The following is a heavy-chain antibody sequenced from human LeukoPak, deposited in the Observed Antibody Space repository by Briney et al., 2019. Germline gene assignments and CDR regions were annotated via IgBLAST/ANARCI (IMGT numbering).Heavy chain of an antibody. CDR2: INHSGST. CDR1: GGSFSGYY. D-gene: IGHD5-18*01. CDR3: ARATGYSYGFRTIDFDY. J-gene: IGHJ4*02. V-gene: IGHV4-34*01. Sequence: PSETLSLTCAVYGGSFSGYYWSWIRQPPGKGLEWIGEINHSGSTNYNPSLKSRVTISVGTSKNQFSLKPSSVTAADTAVYYCARATGYSYGFRTIDFDYWGQGTLVTVSS.